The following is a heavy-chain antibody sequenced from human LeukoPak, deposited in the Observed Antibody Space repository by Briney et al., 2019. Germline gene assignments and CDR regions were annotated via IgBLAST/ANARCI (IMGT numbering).Heavy chain of an antibody. J-gene: IGHJ5*02. Sequence: GASVKASCKASGYTFTGYYIHWVRQAPGQGLEWMGWINPNSGDTMYAQTFQGRVTMTGDTSINTGYMELSRLKSDDTAVYYCARDGSPAIAIFGMIITNWFDPWGQGTLVTVSS. D-gene: IGHD3-3*01. V-gene: IGHV1-2*02. CDR1: GYTFTGYY. CDR2: INPNSGDT. CDR3: ARDGSPAIAIFGMIITNWFDP.